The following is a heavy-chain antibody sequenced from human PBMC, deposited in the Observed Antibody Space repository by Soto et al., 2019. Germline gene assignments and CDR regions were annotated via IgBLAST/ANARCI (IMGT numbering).Heavy chain of an antibody. CDR3: ASWAGYCSGTSCYGVRYGMDV. D-gene: IGHD2-2*01. Sequence: ASVKVSCKASGYTFTSYGISWVRQAPGQGLEWMGWISAYNGNTNYAQKLQGRVTMTTDTSTSTAYMELRSLRSDDTAAYYCASWAGYCSGTSCYGVRYGMDVWGQGTTVTVSS. CDR2: ISAYNGNT. J-gene: IGHJ6*02. CDR1: GYTFTSYG. V-gene: IGHV1-18*04.